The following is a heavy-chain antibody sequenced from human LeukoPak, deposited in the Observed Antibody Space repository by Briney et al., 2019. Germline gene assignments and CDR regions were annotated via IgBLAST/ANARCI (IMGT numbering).Heavy chain of an antibody. CDR3: ALLAVASDFDY. CDR1: GFPFSGYE. J-gene: IGHJ4*02. Sequence: GGSLRLSCAVSGFPFSGYEMNWVRQAPGKGLEWVSYIGSSGAIRHYADSVKGRFSISRDNAENSLFLQMNSLRVEDTGIYYCALLAVASDFDYWGQGALVTVSS. CDR2: IGSSGAIR. D-gene: IGHD6-19*01. V-gene: IGHV3-48*03.